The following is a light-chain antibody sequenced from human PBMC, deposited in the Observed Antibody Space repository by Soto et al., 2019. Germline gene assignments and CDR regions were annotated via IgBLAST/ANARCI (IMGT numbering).Light chain of an antibody. CDR3: AAWDDSLNGLV. V-gene: IGLV1-36*01. Sequence: QSVLTQPPSVSEAPRQRVTISCSGSSSNIGNNAVNWYQQLPGKAPKLLIYYDDLLPSGVSDRFSGSKSGTSASLAISWLQSDDEADYYCAAWDDSLNGLVFGGGTKLTVL. CDR1: SSNIGNNA. CDR2: YDD. J-gene: IGLJ2*01.